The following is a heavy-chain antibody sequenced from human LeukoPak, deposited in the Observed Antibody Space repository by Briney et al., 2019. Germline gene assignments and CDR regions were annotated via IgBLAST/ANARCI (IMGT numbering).Heavy chain of an antibody. CDR3: ARRVAPTDYLGMDV. D-gene: IGHD4-17*01. Sequence: GGSLRLSCAASGFTFSNYFMQWVRQAPGKGLEYVSAISTRGLTTYYAESVKGRFTISRDDSKNTPYLQMGSLRGEDMAVYYCARRVAPTDYLGMDVWGQGTTVTVSS. V-gene: IGHV3-64*02. CDR2: ISTRGLTT. J-gene: IGHJ6*02. CDR1: GFTFSNYF.